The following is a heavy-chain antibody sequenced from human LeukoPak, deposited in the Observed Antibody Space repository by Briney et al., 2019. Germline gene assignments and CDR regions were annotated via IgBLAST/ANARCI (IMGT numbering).Heavy chain of an antibody. CDR1: GFTFSSYS. D-gene: IGHD3-3*01. CDR3: AKDPPRPITISPFDP. V-gene: IGHV3-23*01. CDR2: ISGSGGST. Sequence: PGGSLRLSCAASGFTFSSYSMNWVRQAPGKGLEWVSAISGSGGSTYYADSVKGRFTISRDNSKNTLYLQMNSLRAEDTAVYYCAKDPPRPITISPFDPWGQGTLVTVSS. J-gene: IGHJ5*02.